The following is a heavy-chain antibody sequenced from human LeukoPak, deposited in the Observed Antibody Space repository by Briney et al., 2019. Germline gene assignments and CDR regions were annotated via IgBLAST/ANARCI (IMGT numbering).Heavy chain of an antibody. V-gene: IGHV4-59*01. CDR1: GDSISTYY. Sequence: PSETLSLTCTVSGDSISTYYWSWIRQPPGKGLEWIGYIYYSGTTNYNPSLKSRVTMSVDTSKNHFSLRLSSVTAADTAVYYCARVGGYDLGDWFYPWGQGTLVTVSS. CDR2: IYYSGTT. J-gene: IGHJ5*02. CDR3: ARVGGYDLGDWFYP. D-gene: IGHD5-12*01.